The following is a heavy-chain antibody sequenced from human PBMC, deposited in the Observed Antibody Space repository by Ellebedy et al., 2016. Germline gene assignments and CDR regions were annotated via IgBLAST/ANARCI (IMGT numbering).Heavy chain of an antibody. Sequence: SETLSLTXSVSGGSMSSGTYYWSWIRQLPGKGLEWIGYVYYRGSTYYNASLRGRVTISVDTSKNQFSLKMSTVTAADTAIYYCARETYGGNSGYYMDVWGKGTTVTVSS. CDR3: ARETYGGNSGYYMDV. D-gene: IGHD4-23*01. CDR2: VYYRGST. V-gene: IGHV4-31*02. J-gene: IGHJ6*03. CDR1: GGSMSSGTYY.